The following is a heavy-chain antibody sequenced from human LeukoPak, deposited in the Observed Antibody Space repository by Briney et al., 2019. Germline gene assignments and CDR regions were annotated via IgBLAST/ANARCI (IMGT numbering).Heavy chain of an antibody. CDR3: AKDQGYSGYGPGDS. Sequence: AFLRLSCAASEFTISCYVMRGVRQAPRKGLEWVTGISGSGGSTYYADSVKGRFTISRDNSKNTLYLQMNSLRAEDTAVYYCAKDQGYSGYGPGDSWGQGTLVTVSS. CDR2: ISGSGGST. CDR1: EFTISCYV. J-gene: IGHJ4*02. V-gene: IGHV3-23*01. D-gene: IGHD5-12*01.